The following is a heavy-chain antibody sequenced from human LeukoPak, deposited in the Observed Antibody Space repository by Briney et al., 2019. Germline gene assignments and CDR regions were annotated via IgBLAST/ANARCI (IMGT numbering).Heavy chain of an antibody. CDR3: ARERKSPDFWCGYYTGNAGY. V-gene: IGHV1-18*01. CDR1: GYTFPSYG. J-gene: IGHJ4*02. CDR2: INAYTGNT. Sequence: ASVTVSCKASGYTFPSYGISWVRQPPGQGLEWMGWINAYTGNTHYAQKLQGRVTMTTDTYTRTANIELKRQRSDDTAGCYCARERKSPDFWCGYYTGNAGYWGQGTLVSVSS. D-gene: IGHD3-3*01.